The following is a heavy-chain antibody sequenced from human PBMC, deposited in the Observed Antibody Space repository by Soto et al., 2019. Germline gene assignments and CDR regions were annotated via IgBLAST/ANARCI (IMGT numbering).Heavy chain of an antibody. V-gene: IGHV4-59*01. CDR2: IYYSGST. Sequence: SETLSLTCTVSGGSISSYYWSWIRQPPGKGLEWIGYIYYSGSTNYNPSLKSRVTISVDTSKNQFSLKLSSVTAADTAVYYCARAGYSSGWGMGYYYYYYAMDVWGQGTTVTSP. J-gene: IGHJ6*02. CDR3: ARAGYSSGWGMGYYYYYYAMDV. D-gene: IGHD6-19*01. CDR1: GGSISSYY.